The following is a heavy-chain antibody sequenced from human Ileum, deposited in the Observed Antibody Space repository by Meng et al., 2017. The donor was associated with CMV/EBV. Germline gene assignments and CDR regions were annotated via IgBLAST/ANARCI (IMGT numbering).Heavy chain of an antibody. Sequence: GESLKISCAASGFTFSSYAMHWVRQAPGKGLEYVSAISTNGGSTYYADSVKGRFTISRDNSKNTLYLQMGSLRAEDMAVYYCARDRGSYPYYFDYWGQGNQV. J-gene: IGHJ4*02. D-gene: IGHD1-26*01. CDR1: GFTFSSYA. CDR2: ISTNGGST. V-gene: IGHV3-64*02. CDR3: ARDRGSYPYYFDY.